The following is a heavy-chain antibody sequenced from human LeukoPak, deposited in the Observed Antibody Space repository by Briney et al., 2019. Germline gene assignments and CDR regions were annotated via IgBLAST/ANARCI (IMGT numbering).Heavy chain of an antibody. CDR2: IYYSGST. V-gene: IGHV4-59*11. J-gene: IGHJ4*02. Sequence: PSETLSLTCTVSGGSISSHYWSWIRQPPGKGLEWIGYIYYSGSTNYNPSLKSRVTISVDTSKNQFSLKLSSVTAADTAVYYCARSIYGGYADYFDYWGQGTLVTVSS. D-gene: IGHD4-17*01. CDR3: ARSIYGGYADYFDY. CDR1: GGSISSHY.